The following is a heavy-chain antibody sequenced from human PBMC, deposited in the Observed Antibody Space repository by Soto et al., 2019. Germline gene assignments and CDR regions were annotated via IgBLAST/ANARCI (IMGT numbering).Heavy chain of an antibody. Sequence: SETLSLTCAVYGGSCSGYYWSWIRQPPGKGLEWIGEINHSGSTNYNPSLKSRVTISVDTSKNQFSLKLSSVTAADTAVYYCARVVPAYYYYYYYMDVWGKGTTVTVSS. CDR3: ARVVPAYYYYYYYMDV. CDR2: INHSGST. D-gene: IGHD2-2*01. V-gene: IGHV4-34*01. CDR1: GGSCSGYY. J-gene: IGHJ6*03.